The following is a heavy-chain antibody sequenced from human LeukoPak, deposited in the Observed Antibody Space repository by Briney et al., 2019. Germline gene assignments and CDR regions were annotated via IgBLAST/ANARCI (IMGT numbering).Heavy chain of an antibody. CDR1: GFTFSSYG. V-gene: IGHV3-23*01. D-gene: IGHD3-10*01. Sequence: GGTLRLSCVASGFTFSSYGLSWVRQAPGKGLEWVSAIRGSGGSTYYADSVKGRFTISRDNSKNTLYLQMNSLRAEDTAVYYCARDISGIPGYWGQGTLVTVSS. CDR3: ARDISGIPGY. J-gene: IGHJ4*02. CDR2: IRGSGGST.